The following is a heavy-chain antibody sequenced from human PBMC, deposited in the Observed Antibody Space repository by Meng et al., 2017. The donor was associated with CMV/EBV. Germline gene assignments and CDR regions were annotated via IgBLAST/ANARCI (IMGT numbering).Heavy chain of an antibody. J-gene: IGHJ4*02. Sequence: QVQLVQSGAEVKRPVASVEVSGKASGCTFTSYGSSWVRQAPGQGLEWMRWISAYNGNTNNAQKLQGRVTMTTDTSPSTAYMELRSLGSDDTAVYYCAGDAVVPADAPFHYWGQGTLVTVSS. V-gene: IGHV1-18*01. D-gene: IGHD2-2*01. CDR2: ISAYNGNT. CDR3: AGDAVVPADAPFHY. CDR1: GCTFTSYG.